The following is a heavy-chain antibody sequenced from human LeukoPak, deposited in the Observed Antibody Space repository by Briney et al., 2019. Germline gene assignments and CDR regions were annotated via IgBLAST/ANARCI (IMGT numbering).Heavy chain of an antibody. CDR2: IHRLSESK. CDR3: AKDTETGWY. V-gene: IGHV3-9*01. J-gene: IGHJ4*02. CDR1: GFTFSHYA. D-gene: IGHD6-19*01. Sequence: PGGSLRLSCTASGFTFSHYAMNWVRQAPGKGLEWVSFIHRLSESKLYADSVKGRFTVSRDNAKNSLYLQMNSLRAEDTALYYCAKDTETGWYWGQGTLVTVSS.